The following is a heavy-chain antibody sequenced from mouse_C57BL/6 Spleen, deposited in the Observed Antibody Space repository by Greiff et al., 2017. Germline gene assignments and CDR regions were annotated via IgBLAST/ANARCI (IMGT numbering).Heavy chain of an antibody. J-gene: IGHJ1*03. CDR3: AKEDYYGSSGQPPHWYFGG. Sequence: QVQLKESGPGLVAPSPSLSITCTASGFSLTSYGVSWVRQPPGKGLEWLGVIWGDGSTNYHSALISRLSTSKDNSKSQVILKLNSRQTDDTATYYCAKEDYYGSSGQPPHWYFGGWGTGTTVTVAS. CDR2: IWGDGST. V-gene: IGHV2-3*01. D-gene: IGHD1-1*01. CDR1: GFSLTSYG.